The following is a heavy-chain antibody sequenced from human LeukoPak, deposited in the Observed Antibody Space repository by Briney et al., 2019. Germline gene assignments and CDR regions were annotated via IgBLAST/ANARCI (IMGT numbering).Heavy chain of an antibody. Sequence: PGGSLRLSCAASGFTFSSYSMNWVRQAPGKGLERVSYISSSSSTIYYADSVKGRFTISRDNAKNSLYLQMNSLRAEDTAVYYCARDSYYDFWSGYSGRGDYWGQGTLVTVSS. D-gene: IGHD3-3*01. CDR1: GFTFSSYS. V-gene: IGHV3-48*01. J-gene: IGHJ4*02. CDR2: ISSSSSTI. CDR3: ARDSYYDFWSGYSGRGDY.